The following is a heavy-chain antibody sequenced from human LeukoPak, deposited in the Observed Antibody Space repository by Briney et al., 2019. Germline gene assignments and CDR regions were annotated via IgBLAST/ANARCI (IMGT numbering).Heavy chain of an antibody. CDR3: AGRSGSYYNGTFDY. J-gene: IGHJ4*02. Sequence: SETLSLTCTVSGGSISSSSYYWGWIRQPPGKGLEWIGSIYYSGSTYYNPSLKSRVTISVDTSKNQFSLKLSSVTAADTAVYYCAGRSGSYYNGTFDYWGQGTLVTVSS. CDR2: IYYSGST. CDR1: GGSISSSSYY. V-gene: IGHV4-39*01. D-gene: IGHD3-10*01.